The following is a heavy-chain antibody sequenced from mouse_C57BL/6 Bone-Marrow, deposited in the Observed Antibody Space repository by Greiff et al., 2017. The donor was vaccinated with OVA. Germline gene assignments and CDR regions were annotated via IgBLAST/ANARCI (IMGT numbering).Heavy chain of an antibody. Sequence: QVQLQQPGAELVKPGASVKMSCKASGYTFTSYWITWVKQRPGQGLEWIGDIYPGSGSTNYNEKFKSKATLTVDKSSSTAYMQLSSLTSEDSAVYYCARLLLRSDYWGQGTTLTVSS. CDR1: GYTFTSYW. V-gene: IGHV1-55*01. CDR3: ARLLLRSDY. CDR2: IYPGSGST. D-gene: IGHD1-1*01. J-gene: IGHJ2*01.